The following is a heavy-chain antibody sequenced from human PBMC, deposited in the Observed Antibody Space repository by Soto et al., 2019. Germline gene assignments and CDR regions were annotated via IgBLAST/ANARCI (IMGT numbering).Heavy chain of an antibody. J-gene: IGHJ5*02. CDR1: GFTFSSYA. V-gene: IGHV3-64D*08. CDR2: INSNGDTT. CDR3: LRRFAP. Sequence: GGSLRLSCSASGFTFSSYAMHWVRQAPGRRLEYVSAINSNGDTTFYADSVKGRFTVSRDNSKNTLYLQLSSLRAEDTAIYYCLRRFAPWGQGTLVTVSS.